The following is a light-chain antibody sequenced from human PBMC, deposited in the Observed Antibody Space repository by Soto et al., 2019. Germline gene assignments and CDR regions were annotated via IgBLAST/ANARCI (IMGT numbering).Light chain of an antibody. V-gene: IGLV2-14*03. J-gene: IGLJ3*02. Sequence: QSALTQPASVSGSPGQSITISCTGTSSDVGGYNYVSWYQHHPYKAPKLMIFDVNNRPSGISSRFSGSKSGNTASPTICGVQAEDGASYYCSSYTSSSPRLVFGGGTKLTVL. CDR3: SSYTSSSPRLV. CDR2: DVN. CDR1: SSDVGGYNY.